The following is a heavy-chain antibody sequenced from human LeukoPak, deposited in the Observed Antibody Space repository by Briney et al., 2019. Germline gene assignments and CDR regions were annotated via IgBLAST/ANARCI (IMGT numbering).Heavy chain of an antibody. Sequence: GGSLRLSCAASGFTFSSYAMSWFRQAPGKGLEWVGFIRSKAYGGTTEYAASVKGRFTILRDDSKSIAYLQMNSLKTEDTAVYYCTRVGHYEGSPDYWGQGTLVTVSS. D-gene: IGHD3-22*01. CDR3: TRVGHYEGSPDY. V-gene: IGHV3-49*03. CDR2: IRSKAYGGTT. CDR1: GFTFSSYA. J-gene: IGHJ4*02.